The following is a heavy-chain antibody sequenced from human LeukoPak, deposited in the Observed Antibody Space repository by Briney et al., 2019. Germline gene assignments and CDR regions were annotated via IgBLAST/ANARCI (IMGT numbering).Heavy chain of an antibody. J-gene: IGHJ5*02. V-gene: IGHV1-18*01. D-gene: IGHD2-15*01. CDR2: ISVYSGNT. Sequence: ASVKVSCKASGYTFTSYGITWVRQAPGQGLEWMGWISVYSGNTNYAQKLQGRVIMTTDTSTNTAYMELRSLRSDDTAVYYCARGGGYCSGGSCDLNWFDPWGQGTLVTVSS. CDR1: GYTFTSYG. CDR3: ARGGGYCSGGSCDLNWFDP.